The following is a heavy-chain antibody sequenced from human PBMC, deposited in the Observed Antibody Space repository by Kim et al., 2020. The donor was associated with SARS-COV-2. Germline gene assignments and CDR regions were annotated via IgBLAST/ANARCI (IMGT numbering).Heavy chain of an antibody. CDR2: IKSKTDGGTT. J-gene: IGHJ6*02. D-gene: IGHD2-2*01. CDR1: GFTFSNAW. Sequence: GGSLRLSCAASGFTFSNAWMSWVRQAPGKGLEWVGRIKSKTDGGTTDYAAPVKGRFTISRYDSKNTLYLQMNSLKTEDTAVYYCTTDRIVLVPAATLAYYYYYGMDVWGQGTTVTVSS. V-gene: IGHV3-15*01. CDR3: TTDRIVLVPAATLAYYYYYGMDV.